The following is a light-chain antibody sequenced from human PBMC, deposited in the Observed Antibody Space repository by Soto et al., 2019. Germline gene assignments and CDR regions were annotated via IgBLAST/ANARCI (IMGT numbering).Light chain of an antibody. CDR3: QKYNSASRA. V-gene: IGKV1-27*01. CDR1: QGISNY. Sequence: DIQMTQSPSSLSASVGDRVTITYRVSQGISNYLAWYQQKPGKVPKLLIYAASTLQSGVPSRFSGSGSGTDFTLTISSLQPEDVATYYCQKYNSASRAFGGGTKVDIK. CDR2: AAS. J-gene: IGKJ4*01.